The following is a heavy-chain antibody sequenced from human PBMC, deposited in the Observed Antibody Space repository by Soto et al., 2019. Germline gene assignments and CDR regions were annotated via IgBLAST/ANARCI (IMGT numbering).Heavy chain of an antibody. CDR2: IATYNSNR. CDR1: GDTFTNFG. CDR3: ATVLRGVVNWFDP. V-gene: IGHV1-18*01. J-gene: IGHJ5*02. Sequence: HLVQSGPEVKKPGASITVSCKTSGDTFTNFGLSWVRQAPGQGLEWMGWIATYNSNRNYAQKFQCRLTLTTDTSTSTAYMELKSLRYDDTAVYYCATVLRGVVNWFDPWGQRTLVTVSS. D-gene: IGHD3-10*01.